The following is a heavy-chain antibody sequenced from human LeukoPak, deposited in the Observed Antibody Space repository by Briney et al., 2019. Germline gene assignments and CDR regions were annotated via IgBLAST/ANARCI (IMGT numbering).Heavy chain of an antibody. CDR3: TTWGGSYGIY. V-gene: IGHV3-21*01. J-gene: IGHJ4*02. CDR1: GFTFSSYS. CDR2: ISSSSSYI. D-gene: IGHD3-10*01. Sequence: SGGSLRLSCAASGFTFSSYSMNWVRQAPGKGLEWVSSISSSSSYIYYADSVKGRFTISRDNAKNSLYLQMNSLRAEDTAVYYCTTWGGSYGIYWGQGTLVTVSS.